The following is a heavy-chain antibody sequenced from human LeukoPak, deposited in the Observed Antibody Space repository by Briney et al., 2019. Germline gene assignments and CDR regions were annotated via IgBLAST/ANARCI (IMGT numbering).Heavy chain of an antibody. D-gene: IGHD5-24*01. CDR3: ARGVEMATISPNLIDY. Sequence: PSQTLSLTCTVSGGSISSGGYYWSWIRQHPGKGLEWIGYICYSGSTYYNPSLKSRVTISVDTSKNQFSLKLSSVTAADTAVYYCARGVEMATISPNLIDYWGQGTLVTVSS. CDR2: ICYSGST. CDR1: GGSISSGGYY. V-gene: IGHV4-31*03. J-gene: IGHJ4*02.